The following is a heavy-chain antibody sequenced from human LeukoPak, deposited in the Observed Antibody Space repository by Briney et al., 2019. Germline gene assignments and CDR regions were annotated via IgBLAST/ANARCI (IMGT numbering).Heavy chain of an antibody. D-gene: IGHD2-2*01. J-gene: IGHJ5*02. CDR2: IIPIFGTA. Sequence: SVKVSCKASGGTFSSYASSWVRQAPGQGLEWMGGIIPIFGTANYAQKFQGRVTITTDESTSTAYMELSSLRSEDTAVYYCAGGHPGVVVPAADNWFDPWGQGTLVTVSS. CDR1: GGTFSSYA. V-gene: IGHV1-69*05. CDR3: AGGHPGVVVPAADNWFDP.